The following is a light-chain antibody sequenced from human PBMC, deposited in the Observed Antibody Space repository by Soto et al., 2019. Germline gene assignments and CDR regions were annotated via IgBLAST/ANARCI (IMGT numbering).Light chain of an antibody. CDR3: ISYAGSSIWV. CDR1: SSDVGAYNY. J-gene: IGLJ3*02. V-gene: IGLV2-8*01. Sequence: QSALTQPPSASGSPGQSVTISCTGTSSDVGAYNYVSWYQQHPGKAPKLMIYDVSKRPSGVPDRFSGSKSGNTASLTVSVLQAEAEADFYCISYAGSSIWVFGGGTKLTVL. CDR2: DVS.